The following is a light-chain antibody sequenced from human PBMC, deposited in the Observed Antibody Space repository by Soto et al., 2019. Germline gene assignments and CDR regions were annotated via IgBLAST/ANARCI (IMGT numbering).Light chain of an antibody. CDR3: QQYNAYYS. V-gene: IGKV1-5*01. CDR1: ESIRTW. CDR2: DAS. J-gene: IGKJ2*03. Sequence: DIQMTQSPSTLSASIGDRVTITCRASESIRTWLAWYQHKPGKAPKFLIYDASSLESGVPSRFSGSGSGTEFTLTISNLQPEDFATYYCQQYNAYYSFGQGTKVDIK.